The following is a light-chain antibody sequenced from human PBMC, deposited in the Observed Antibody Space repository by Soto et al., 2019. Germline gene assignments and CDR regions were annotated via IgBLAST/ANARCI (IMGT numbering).Light chain of an antibody. J-gene: IGKJ5*01. CDR2: DAS. Sequence: EIVLTQSPATLSLSPGERVTLSCRASQSFTSYLAWYQQKPGQAPRLLIYDASKRATGIPARFSGRGSGTEFTLTISSLEPEDFAVYYCQQRSNWPPLITFGQGTRLEIK. V-gene: IGKV3-11*01. CDR1: QSFTSY. CDR3: QQRSNWPPLIT.